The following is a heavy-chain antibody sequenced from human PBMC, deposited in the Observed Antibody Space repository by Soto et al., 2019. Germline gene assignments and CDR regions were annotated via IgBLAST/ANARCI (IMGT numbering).Heavy chain of an antibody. CDR1: GYTFSTYD. CDR2: LNPKSGMT. J-gene: IGHJ4*02. V-gene: IGHV1-8*01. CDR3: ARVAGSPDY. D-gene: IGHD1-26*01. Sequence: QVQLVQSGPAVKKPGASVKVSCKASGYTFSTYDFNWVRQAPGQGLEWMGWLNPKSGMTGSAQKFQGRVTMTRDSSISTGYMELSSLRSEDTAVYYCARVAGSPDYWGQGTLVTVSS.